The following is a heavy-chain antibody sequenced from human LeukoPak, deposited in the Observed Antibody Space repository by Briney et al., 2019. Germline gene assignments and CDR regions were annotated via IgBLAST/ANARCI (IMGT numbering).Heavy chain of an antibody. CDR2: ISKDGTNK. Sequence: GGSLRLSCAASGFTFRNYAVHWVRQAPGKGLEWVAVISKDGTNKYYSDSVKGRFTISRDNSKNTLSLQMDSLRAEDTAVYYCARDPYYSSGTYPGYWGQGTLVTVSS. CDR1: GFTFRNYA. CDR3: ARDPYYSSGTYPGY. D-gene: IGHD3-10*01. J-gene: IGHJ4*02. V-gene: IGHV3-30*04.